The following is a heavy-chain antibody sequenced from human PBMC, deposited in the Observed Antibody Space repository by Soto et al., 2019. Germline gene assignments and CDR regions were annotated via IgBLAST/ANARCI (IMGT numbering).Heavy chain of an antibody. V-gene: IGHV3-53*01. J-gene: IGHJ6*02. CDR1: GFSVSSRY. CDR3: ATDYGWGLDV. CDR2: FIGAGTT. D-gene: IGHD4-17*01. Sequence: EMQLVESGGGLIQPGGSLRLSCTASGFSVSSRYMTWVRQAPGKGLEWVSLFIGAGTTQHTDSVEGRFTISRDTSATMLHLEMNSLRVEDTAADYCATDYGWGLDVWGQGTGVTVSS.